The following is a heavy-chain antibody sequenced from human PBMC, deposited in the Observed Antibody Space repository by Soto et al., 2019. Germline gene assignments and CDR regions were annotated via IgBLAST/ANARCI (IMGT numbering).Heavy chain of an antibody. V-gene: IGHV3-7*03. CDR2: IKQDGSEK. CDR3: ARDIVGATTRKYYYGMDV. J-gene: IGHJ6*02. CDR1: GFTFSSYW. D-gene: IGHD1-26*01. Sequence: GGSLRLSCAASGFTFSSYWMSWVRQAPGKGLEWVANIKQDGSEKYYVDSVKGRFTISRDNAKNSLYLQMNSLRAEDTAVYYCARDIVGATTRKYYYGMDVWGQGTTVTVSS.